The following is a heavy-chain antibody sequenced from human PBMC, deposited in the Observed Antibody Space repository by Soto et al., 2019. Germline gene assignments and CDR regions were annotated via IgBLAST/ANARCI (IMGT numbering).Heavy chain of an antibody. CDR1: GGSISSYY. J-gene: IGHJ6*03. CDR3: ARSYIYCSGGSCYDYYYYYYMDV. CDR2: IYYSGST. Sequence: SETLSLTCTVSGGSISSYYWSWIRQPPGKGLKWIGYIYYSGSTNYNPSLKSRVTISVDTSKNQFSLKLSSVTAEDTAVYYCARSYIYCSGGSCYDYYYYYYMDVWGKGTTVTVSS. D-gene: IGHD2-15*01. V-gene: IGHV4-59*08.